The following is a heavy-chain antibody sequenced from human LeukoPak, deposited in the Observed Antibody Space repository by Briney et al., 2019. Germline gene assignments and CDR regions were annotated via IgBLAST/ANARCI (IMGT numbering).Heavy chain of an antibody. Sequence: GGSLRLSCAASGFTFSNYGMHWVRQAPGKGLEWVSLIYIGNTTYYADSVKGRFTISRDNSKNTLYLQMNSLRAEDTALYYCARDNPTGVGVSMDVWGKGTMVTVSS. CDR3: ARDNPTGVGVSMDV. J-gene: IGHJ6*03. CDR2: IYIGNTT. D-gene: IGHD1-1*01. CDR1: GFTFSNYG. V-gene: IGHV3-NL1*01.